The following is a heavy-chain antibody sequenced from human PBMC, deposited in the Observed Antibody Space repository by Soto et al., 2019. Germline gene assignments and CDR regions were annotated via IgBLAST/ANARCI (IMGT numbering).Heavy chain of an antibody. CDR3: ARGGGDYAPRFDY. CDR2: IYYSGST. V-gene: IGHV4-31*02. J-gene: IGHJ4*02. Sequence: LCGGSISSGGYYWSWIRQHPGKGLEWIGYIYYSGSTYYNPSLKSRVTISVDTSKNQFSLKLSSVTAADTAVYYCARGGGDYAPRFDYWGQETLVTVSS. D-gene: IGHD4-17*01. CDR1: GGSISSGGYY.